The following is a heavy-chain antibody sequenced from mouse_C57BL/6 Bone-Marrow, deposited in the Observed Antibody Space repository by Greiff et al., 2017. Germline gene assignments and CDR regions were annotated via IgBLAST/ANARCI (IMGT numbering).Heavy chain of an antibody. CDR2: IDPSDSYT. V-gene: IGHV1-69*01. Sequence: QVQLQQPGAELVMPGASVKLSCKASGYTFTSYWMHWVKQRPGQGLEWIGEIDPSDSYTNYNQKFKGKSTLTVDKSSSTAYMQLSSLTSEDSAVYYCAREWYGSSSLWYFAVWGKGTTVTVSA. J-gene: IGHJ1*03. CDR3: AREWYGSSSLWYFAV. D-gene: IGHD1-1*01. CDR1: GYTFTSYW.